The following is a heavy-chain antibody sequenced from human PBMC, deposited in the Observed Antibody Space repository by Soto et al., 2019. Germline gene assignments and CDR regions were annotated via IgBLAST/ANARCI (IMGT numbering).Heavy chain of an antibody. CDR1: GDSVSSNSAA. D-gene: IGHD3-10*01. CDR3: ARDQEDYYGSGSYYDY. J-gene: IGHJ4*02. CDR2: TYYRSKWYN. V-gene: IGHV6-1*01. Sequence: PSQTLSITCVISGDSVSSNSAAWNWIRQSPSRGLEWLGRTYYRSKWYNDYAVSVKSRITNNPDTSKNQFSLQLNSVTPEDTAVYYCARDQEDYYGSGSYYDYWGQGTLVTVSS.